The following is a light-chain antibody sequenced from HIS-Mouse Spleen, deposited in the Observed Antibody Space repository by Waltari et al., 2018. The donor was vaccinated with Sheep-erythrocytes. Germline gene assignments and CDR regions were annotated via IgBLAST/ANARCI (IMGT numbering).Light chain of an antibody. J-gene: IGLJ1*01. V-gene: IGLV2-23*02. Sequence: QSALTQPASVSGSPGQSIIISCTGTSSDVGSYNLVSWYQQHPGKAPKLMIYDVSKRPSGVPDRFSGSKSGNTASLTISGLQAEDEADYYCCSYAGSYNHVFATGTKVTVL. CDR3: CSYAGSYNHV. CDR2: DVS. CDR1: SSDVGSYNL.